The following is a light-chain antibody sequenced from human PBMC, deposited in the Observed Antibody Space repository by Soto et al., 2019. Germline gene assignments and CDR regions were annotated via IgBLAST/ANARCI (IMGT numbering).Light chain of an antibody. CDR3: CSYTASAPFYG. CDR2: DVH. V-gene: IGLV2-14*03. CDR1: RTDVDGHDY. Sequence: QSVLTQPASVSGSPGQSITISCTGTRTDVDGHDYVSWYQQHPGQAPKLIIFDVHNRPSGVSSRFSGSKSGDTASLTISGLQAEDDGDYYCCSYTASAPFYGFGTGTKVTVL. J-gene: IGLJ1*01.